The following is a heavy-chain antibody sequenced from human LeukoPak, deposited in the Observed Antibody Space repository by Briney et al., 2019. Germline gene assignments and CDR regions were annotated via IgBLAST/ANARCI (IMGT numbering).Heavy chain of an antibody. CDR2: ISTNGGIT. CDR1: GFTFSSYA. CDR3: ARGKGIYCGGDCSALDY. J-gene: IGHJ4*02. V-gene: IGHV3-64*01. D-gene: IGHD2-21*02. Sequence: GGSLRLSCAVSGFTFSSYAMHWVRQAPVKGLEYVSAISTNGGITYYANSVKGRFTISRDNSKNTLYLQMGSLTAEDMAVYYCARGKGIYCGGDCSALDYWGQGTLVTVSS.